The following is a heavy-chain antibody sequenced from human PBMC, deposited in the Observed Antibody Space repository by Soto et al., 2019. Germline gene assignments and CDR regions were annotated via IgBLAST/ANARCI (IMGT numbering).Heavy chain of an antibody. V-gene: IGHV3-23*01. Sequence: EVRLLESGGGLVQPGGXLXLSCAXSGFTFXSYAMSWXRQAPGQGLEWVSTISGSGGGTYYADSVRGRFTISRDNSKNTLYLQMYSLRVEDTAVYYCARESDHWGQGTLVTVSS. CDR1: GFTFXSYA. CDR3: ARESDH. J-gene: IGHJ4*02. CDR2: ISGSGGGT.